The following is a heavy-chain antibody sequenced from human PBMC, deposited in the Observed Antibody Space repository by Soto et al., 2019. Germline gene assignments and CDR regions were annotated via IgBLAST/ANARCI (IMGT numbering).Heavy chain of an antibody. Sequence: GGSLRLSCAASGFTFSDFWMSWVRQAPGKGLEWVANIKPDGSEKNYVDSVRGRFAISRDNANNPLYLTMNSLRVEDTAVFYCARGGSYFIWGQGALVTVSS. CDR1: GFTFSDFW. CDR3: ARGGSYFI. V-gene: IGHV3-7*04. CDR2: IKPDGSEK. J-gene: IGHJ4*02. D-gene: IGHD1-26*01.